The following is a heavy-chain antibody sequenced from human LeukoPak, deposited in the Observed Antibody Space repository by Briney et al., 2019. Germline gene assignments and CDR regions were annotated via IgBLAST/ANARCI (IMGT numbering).Heavy chain of an antibody. Sequence: GGSLRLSCAASGFTFSNYGMSWVRQAPGKGLEWVSGISGSGGSTYYADSVKGRFTISRDNSKNAFYLQMNSLRAEDTAVYYCARDLRIDGSGSARPLDYWGQGTLVTVSS. CDR3: ARDLRIDGSGSARPLDY. D-gene: IGHD3-10*01. CDR1: GFTFSNYG. J-gene: IGHJ4*02. V-gene: IGHV3-23*01. CDR2: ISGSGGST.